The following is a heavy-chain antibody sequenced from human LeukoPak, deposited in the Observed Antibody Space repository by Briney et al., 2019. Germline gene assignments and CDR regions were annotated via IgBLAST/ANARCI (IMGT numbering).Heavy chain of an antibody. Sequence: ASVKVSCKASGYTFTSYDINWVRQATGQGLEWMGWMNPNSGNTGYAQKFQGRVTMTRNTSISTAHMELSSLRSEDTAVYYCAREPRYSSSWYPDYWGQGTLVTVSS. CDR3: AREPRYSSSWYPDY. J-gene: IGHJ4*02. CDR2: MNPNSGNT. V-gene: IGHV1-8*01. CDR1: GYTFTSYD. D-gene: IGHD6-13*01.